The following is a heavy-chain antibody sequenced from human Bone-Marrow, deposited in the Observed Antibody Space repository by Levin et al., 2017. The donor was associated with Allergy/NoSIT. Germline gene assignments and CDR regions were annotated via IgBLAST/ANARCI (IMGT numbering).Heavy chain of an antibody. J-gene: IGHJ4*02. CDR3: AHGLWLPRGFFDY. CDR1: GFSLTTSGEG. D-gene: IGHD6-19*01. CDR2: IYWNDDK. Sequence: SGPTLVKPPQPLTLTCTFSGFSLTTSGEGVAWIRQSPGKALEWLAQIYWNDDKRYSPSLKNRLTSTKDTAKNQVVLTMTNMDPIDTGTYYCAHGLWLPRGFFDYWGQGTLVTVSS. V-gene: IGHV2-5*01.